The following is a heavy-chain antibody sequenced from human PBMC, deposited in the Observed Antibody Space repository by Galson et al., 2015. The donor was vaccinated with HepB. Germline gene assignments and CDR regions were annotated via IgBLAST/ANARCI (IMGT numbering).Heavy chain of an antibody. CDR2: ISAYNGNT. CDR3: ARELRSSNYDTWYYYYYMDV. J-gene: IGHJ6*03. D-gene: IGHD4-11*01. Sequence: QSGAEVKKPGASVKVSCKASGYTFTSYGISWVRQAPGQGLEWMGWISAYNGNTRYAQKFQGRVTITADESTSTAYMEVSSLKSEDTAVYFCARELRSSNYDTWYYYYYMDVWGTGTTVTVSS. V-gene: IGHV1-18*04. CDR1: GYTFTSYG.